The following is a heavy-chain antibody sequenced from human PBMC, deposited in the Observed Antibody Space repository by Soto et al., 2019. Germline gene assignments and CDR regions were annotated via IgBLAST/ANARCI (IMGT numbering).Heavy chain of an antibody. D-gene: IGHD6-19*01. CDR3: ARDDPIAVAGTWYFDY. J-gene: IGHJ4*02. CDR2: ISAYNGNT. Sequence: GASVKVSCKASGYTFTSYGISWVRQAPGQGLEWMGWISAYNGNTNYAQKLQGRVTMTTDTSTSTAYMELRSLRSDDTAVYYCARDDPIAVAGTWYFDYWGQGTLVTVPQ. V-gene: IGHV1-18*01. CDR1: GYTFTSYG.